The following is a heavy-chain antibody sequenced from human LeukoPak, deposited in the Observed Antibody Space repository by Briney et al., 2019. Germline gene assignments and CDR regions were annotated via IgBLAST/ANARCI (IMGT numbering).Heavy chain of an antibody. CDR1: GDTFSSYA. D-gene: IGHD5-18*01. V-gene: IGHV1-69*13. Sequence: GASVKVSCKASGDTFSSYAISWVRQAPGQGLEWMGGIIPIFGTANYAQKFQGRVTITADESTSTAYMELSSLRSEDTAVYYCARGPMVTRFDYWGQGTLVTVSS. CDR2: IIPIFGTA. CDR3: ARGPMVTRFDY. J-gene: IGHJ4*02.